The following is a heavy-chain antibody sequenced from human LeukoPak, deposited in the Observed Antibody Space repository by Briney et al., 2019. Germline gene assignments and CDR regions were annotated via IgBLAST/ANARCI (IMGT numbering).Heavy chain of an antibody. CDR3: ARIHRYCSGGACYVLDN. J-gene: IGHJ4*02. D-gene: IGHD2-15*01. Sequence: SETLSLTCVVSGGSVRGYYWGWIRQPPGRGLEWIGYVYYSGSTNYNPSFKSRITISVDTSRNQFSLQLSSVTAADTAAYYCARIHRYCSGGACYVLDNWGQGTLVAVSS. CDR1: GGSVRGYY. CDR2: VYYSGST. V-gene: IGHV4-59*02.